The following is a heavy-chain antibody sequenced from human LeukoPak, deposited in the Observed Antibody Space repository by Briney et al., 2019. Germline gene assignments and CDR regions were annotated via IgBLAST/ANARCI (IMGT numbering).Heavy chain of an antibody. CDR1: GLTDSSNY. Sequence: GGSLRLSCAASGLTDSSNYMSEVRQAPGKGLEWVSVIYSGGSTYYADSVKGRFTISRDNSKNTLYLQMNSLRAEDTAVYYCARGHDYYELEYCQHWGQGTLVTVSS. CDR2: IYSGGST. D-gene: IGHD3-3*01. J-gene: IGHJ1*01. CDR3: ARGHDYYELEYCQH. V-gene: IGHV3-53*01.